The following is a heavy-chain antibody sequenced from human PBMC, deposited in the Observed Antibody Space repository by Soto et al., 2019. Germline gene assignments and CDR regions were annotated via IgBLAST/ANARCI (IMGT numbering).Heavy chain of an antibody. D-gene: IGHD3-22*01. CDR2: THPNTDYGTT. CDR1: VFTFGSDY. J-gene: IGHJ4*02. V-gene: IGHV3-15*01. Sequence: WGALILSGDSCVFTFGSDYIDWVRQAPGNGLDRAGFTHPNTDYGTTDYATPVTGRFLISRDDSKHKRLLQMNSMKAEDTAVYFCCTDAQDNSYYDGSGYSPDWGKGTPGTRLL. CDR3: CTDAQDNSYYDGSGYSPD.